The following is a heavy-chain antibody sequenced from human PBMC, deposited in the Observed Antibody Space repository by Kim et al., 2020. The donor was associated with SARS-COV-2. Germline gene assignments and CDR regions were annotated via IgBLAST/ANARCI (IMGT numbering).Heavy chain of an antibody. CDR3: ARTYSPGYYYGMDV. D-gene: IGHD4-4*01. V-gene: IGHV3-11*01. Sequence: YSASVKGRFTISRTNATNSLYRQMNSLRAEDAALYYCARTYSPGYYYGMDVWGQGTTVSVSS. J-gene: IGHJ6*02.